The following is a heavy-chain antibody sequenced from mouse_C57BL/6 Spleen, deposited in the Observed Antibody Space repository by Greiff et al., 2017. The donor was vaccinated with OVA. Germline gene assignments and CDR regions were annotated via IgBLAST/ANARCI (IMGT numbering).Heavy chain of an antibody. J-gene: IGHJ3*01. D-gene: IGHD2-4*01. CDR2: INPGSGGT. Sequence: VQLQESGAEPVRPGTSVKVSCKASGYAFTNYLIEWVKQRPGQGLEWIGVINPGSGGTNYNEKFKGKATLTADKSSSTAYMQLSSLTSEDSAVYFGARPSYEYDWIWFAYWGQGTLVTVSA. V-gene: IGHV1-54*01. CDR3: ARPSYEYDWIWFAY. CDR1: GYAFTNYL.